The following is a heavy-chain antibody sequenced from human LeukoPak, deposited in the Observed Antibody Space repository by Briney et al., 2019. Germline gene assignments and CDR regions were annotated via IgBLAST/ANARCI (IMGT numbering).Heavy chain of an antibody. CDR1: GYTFTSYG. D-gene: IGHD3-10*02. CDR3: ARLFQGLDAFDI. CDR2: INPNSGGT. Sequence: ASVKVSCKASGYTFTSYGISWVRQAPGQGLEWMGWINPNSGGTNYAQKFQGRVTMTRDTSISTAYMELSRLRSDDTAVYYCARLFQGLDAFDIWGQGTMVTVSS. J-gene: IGHJ3*02. V-gene: IGHV1-2*02.